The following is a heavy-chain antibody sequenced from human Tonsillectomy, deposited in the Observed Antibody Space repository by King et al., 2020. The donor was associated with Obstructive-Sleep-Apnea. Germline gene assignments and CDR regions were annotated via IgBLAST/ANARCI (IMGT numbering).Heavy chain of an antibody. D-gene: IGHD7-27*01. Sequence: VQLVESGGGVVQPGRSLRLSCAASGFTFKTYGIHWVRQAPGKGLEWVAVIWYDGSNKYYADSVKGRFTISRDNSKNTLYLQMNSLRDEDTAVYYCAKDKSTLNWGSRGGFDYWGQGTLVTVSS. V-gene: IGHV3-33*06. CDR3: AKDKSTLNWGSRGGFDY. CDR2: IWYDGSNK. J-gene: IGHJ4*02. CDR1: GFTFKTYG.